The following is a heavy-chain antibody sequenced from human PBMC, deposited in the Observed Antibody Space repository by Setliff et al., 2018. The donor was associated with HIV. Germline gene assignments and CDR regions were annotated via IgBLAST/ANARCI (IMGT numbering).Heavy chain of an antibody. J-gene: IGHJ4*02. CDR2: MSDTGGTA. CDR3: ARAYNVYDYRFDSSGYDY. CDR1: GFTFNKYV. D-gene: IGHD3-22*01. V-gene: IGHV3-23*01. Sequence: GGSLRLSCAASGFTFNKYVMSWVRQAPGKGLEWVSAMSDTGGTAYYADSVKGRFTISRANSKNTLYLQMNSLRAEDTAVYYCARAYNVYDYRFDSSGYDYWGQGTLVTVSS.